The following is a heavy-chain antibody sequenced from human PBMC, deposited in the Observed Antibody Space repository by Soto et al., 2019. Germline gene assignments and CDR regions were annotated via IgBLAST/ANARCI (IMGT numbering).Heavy chain of an antibody. CDR1: GFTFSSYS. J-gene: IGHJ4*02. Sequence: PGGSLRLSCAASGFTFSSYSMHWVRQAPGKGLGWVSSISSSSSYIYYADSVKGRFTISRDNAKNSLYLQMNSLRAEDTAVYYCARAQISGYNPVDYWGQGTLVTVSS. D-gene: IGHD1-1*01. V-gene: IGHV3-21*01. CDR2: ISSSSSYI. CDR3: ARAQISGYNPVDY.